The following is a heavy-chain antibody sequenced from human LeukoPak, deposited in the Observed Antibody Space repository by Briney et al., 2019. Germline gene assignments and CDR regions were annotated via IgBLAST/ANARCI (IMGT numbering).Heavy chain of an antibody. D-gene: IGHD4-17*01. Sequence: PSETLSLTCAVSGGSISSNNWWGWVRQPPGKGLEWIGEIYHSGSPNYNPSLKSRVTISVDKSRNHFSLNLSSVTAADTAVYYCAKHKENYGDSCLDDYWGQGTLVTVSS. CDR1: GGSISSNNW. CDR2: IYHSGSP. CDR3: AKHKENYGDSCLDDY. J-gene: IGHJ4*02. V-gene: IGHV4-4*02.